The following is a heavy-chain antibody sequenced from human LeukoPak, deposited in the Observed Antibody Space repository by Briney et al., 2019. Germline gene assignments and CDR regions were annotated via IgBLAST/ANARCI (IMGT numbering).Heavy chain of an antibody. D-gene: IGHD3-3*01. J-gene: IGHJ4*02. CDR2: INAYNGNT. V-gene: IGHV1-18*01. CDR1: GYTFTSYG. Sequence: ASVKVSCKASGYTFTSYGNSWVRQAPGQGLEWIGWINAYNGNTNHAQKFQGRVTMTTDTSASTVYMELRSLRSDDTAVYYCARDYDSWSGSYWGQGTLVTVSS. CDR3: ARDYDSWSGSY.